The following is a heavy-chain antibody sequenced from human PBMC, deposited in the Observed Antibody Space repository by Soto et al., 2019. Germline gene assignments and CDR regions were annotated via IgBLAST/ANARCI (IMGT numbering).Heavy chain of an antibody. CDR3: ARTTVTSPSDAFDI. CDR2: ISAYNGHT. Sequence: QVQLVQSGAEVKKPGASVKVSCKASGYTFTNYKITWVRKAPGQGLEWMGWISAYNGHTNYAQQFQGRVTMTTDTSTSAAYMDLRSLRSDDTAVYYCARTTVTSPSDAFDIWGQGTMVTVSS. CDR1: GYTFTNYK. D-gene: IGHD4-17*01. J-gene: IGHJ3*02. V-gene: IGHV1-18*01.